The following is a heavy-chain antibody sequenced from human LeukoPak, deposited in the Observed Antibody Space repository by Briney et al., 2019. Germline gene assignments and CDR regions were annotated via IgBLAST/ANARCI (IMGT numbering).Heavy chain of an antibody. D-gene: IGHD3-3*01. V-gene: IGHV1-46*03. Sequence: ASVKVSCKASGYTFTSYYMHWVRQAPGQGLEWMGIINPSGGSTSYAQKFQGRVTMTRDTSTSTAYMELSSLRSEDTAVYYCARGGLRFLEWPKVSAFDIWGQGTMVTVSS. J-gene: IGHJ3*02. CDR3: ARGGLRFLEWPKVSAFDI. CDR1: GYTFTSYY. CDR2: INPSGGST.